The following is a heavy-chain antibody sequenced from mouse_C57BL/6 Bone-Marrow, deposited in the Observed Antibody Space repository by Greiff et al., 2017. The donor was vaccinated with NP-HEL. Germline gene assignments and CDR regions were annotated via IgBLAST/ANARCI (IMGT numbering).Heavy chain of an antibody. J-gene: IGHJ2*01. CDR1: GFTFSDYY. CDR3: AREAYSNYRYYFDY. CDR2: INYDGSST. D-gene: IGHD2-5*01. Sequence: EVHLVESEGGLVQPGSSMKLSCTASGFTFSDYYMAWVRQVPEKGLEWVANINYDGSSTYYLDSLKSRFIISRDNAKNILYLQMSSLKSEDTATYYCAREAYSNYRYYFDYWGQGTTLTVSS. V-gene: IGHV5-16*01.